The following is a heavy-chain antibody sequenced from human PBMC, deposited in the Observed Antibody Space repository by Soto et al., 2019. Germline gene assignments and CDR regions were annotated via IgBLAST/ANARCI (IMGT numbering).Heavy chain of an antibody. CDR1: GYTLTELS. D-gene: IGHD3-3*01. CDR3: ASDFWSGYLDAFDI. CDR2: FDPEDGET. V-gene: IGHV1-24*01. J-gene: IGHJ3*02. Sequence: ASVKVSCKVSGYTLTELSMHWVRQAPGKGLEWMGGFDPEDGETIYAQKFQGRVTMTEDTSTDTAYMELSSLRSEDTAVYYCASDFWSGYLDAFDIWGQGTIVTVSS.